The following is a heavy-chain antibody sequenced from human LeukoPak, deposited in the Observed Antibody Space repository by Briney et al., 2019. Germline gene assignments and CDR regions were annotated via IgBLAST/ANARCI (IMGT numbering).Heavy chain of an antibody. CDR3: ARLEDIVVVPALEDTGGWFDP. Sequence: GESLKISCKGSGYSFTSYWIGWVRPMPGKGLEWMGIIYPGDSDTRYSPSFQGQVTISADKSISTAYLQWSSLKASDTAMYYCARLEDIVVVPALEDTGGWFDPWGQGTLVTVSS. D-gene: IGHD2-2*01. CDR1: GYSFTSYW. V-gene: IGHV5-51*01. CDR2: IYPGDSDT. J-gene: IGHJ5*02.